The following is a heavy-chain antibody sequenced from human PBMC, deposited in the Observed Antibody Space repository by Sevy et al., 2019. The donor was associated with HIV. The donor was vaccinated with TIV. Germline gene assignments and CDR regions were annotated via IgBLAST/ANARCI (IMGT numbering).Heavy chain of an antibody. D-gene: IGHD1-1*01. Sequence: GGSLRLSCAASGFKFSDYWMSWVRQSPGKGLEWVATIKQDESEKYYVESVKGRFAISRDNGKNSVSLQMNGLRVEDTALVYCARGVGCFNLEPYYFDFLGQGTLVTVSS. CDR1: GFKFSDYW. CDR3: ARGVGCFNLEPYYFDF. V-gene: IGHV3-7*04. CDR2: IKQDESEK. J-gene: IGHJ4*02.